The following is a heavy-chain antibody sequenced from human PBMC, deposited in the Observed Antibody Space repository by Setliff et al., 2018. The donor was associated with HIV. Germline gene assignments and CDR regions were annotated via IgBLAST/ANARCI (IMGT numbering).Heavy chain of an antibody. V-gene: IGHV3-23*01. CDR2: VGAVGGPT. D-gene: IGHD3-16*01. J-gene: IGHJ3*02. CDR3: AKVFLFGIDVFDI. CDR1: GFTVSSNY. Sequence: GGSLRLSCAASGFTVSSNYMGWVRQAPGKGLEWVSTVGAVGGPTHYAESVKGRFTISKDNSKNTLYLQMSSLRDEDTAVYYCAKVFLFGIDVFDIWGQGTMVTVSS.